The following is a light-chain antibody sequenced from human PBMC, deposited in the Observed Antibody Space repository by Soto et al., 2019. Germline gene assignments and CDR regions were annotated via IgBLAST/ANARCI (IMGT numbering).Light chain of an antibody. CDR2: GVS. CDR3: QQYNSDWRT. Sequence: IQMPQSPSSLSASVGGRVSLSFRGSESISNRLAWYQQKPGKAPKLLIYGVSSLESGVPSRFSGSGSGTEFTLTISSLQPDDFATYYCQQYNSDWRTFGQGTKVDIK. CDR1: ESISNR. V-gene: IGKV1-5*01. J-gene: IGKJ1*01.